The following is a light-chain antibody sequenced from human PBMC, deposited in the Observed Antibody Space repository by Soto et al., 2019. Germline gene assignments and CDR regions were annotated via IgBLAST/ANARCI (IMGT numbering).Light chain of an antibody. CDR3: QQRSNWPWT. J-gene: IGKJ1*01. CDR2: DAS. CDR1: QSVASY. Sequence: EIVLTQPPAPLSCSPGERATPSGGPSQSVASYLAWYQQKPGQAPRLLIYDASNRATGIPARFSGSGSGTDFTLTISSLEPEDFAVYYCQQRSNWPWTFGQGTKVEIK. V-gene: IGKV3-11*01.